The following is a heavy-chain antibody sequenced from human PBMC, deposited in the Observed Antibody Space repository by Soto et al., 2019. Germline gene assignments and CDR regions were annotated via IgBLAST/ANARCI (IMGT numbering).Heavy chain of an antibody. CDR3: ARTMTIFGAGLD. V-gene: IGHV3-23*01. CDR2: ISGSGGRT. D-gene: IGHD3-3*01. Sequence: EVQLLESGGGLEQPGGSLRLSCAASGFSFNKYAMTWVRQAPGKGLEWVAAISGSGGRTHYADSVKGRFTISRDNSKNILHLQMNSLRVEDTAVFYCARTMTIFGAGLDWGQGTLVSVSS. CDR1: GFSFNKYA. J-gene: IGHJ4*02.